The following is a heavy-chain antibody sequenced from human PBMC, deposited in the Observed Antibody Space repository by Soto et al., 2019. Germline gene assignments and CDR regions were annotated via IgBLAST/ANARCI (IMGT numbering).Heavy chain of an antibody. CDR2: LTPIFGTA. J-gene: IGHJ1*01. D-gene: IGHD3-22*01. CDR1: GGTFSSYA. Sequence: QVQLVQSGAEVKKPGPSVKVSCKASGGTFSSYAISWVRQAPGQGLEWMGGLTPIFGTANYAQKFQGRVTITADESTSTAYMELSSLRSEDTAVYYCARVPFYVIYYDSSGYGNFQHWGQGTLVTVSS. CDR3: ARVPFYVIYYDSSGYGNFQH. V-gene: IGHV1-69*01.